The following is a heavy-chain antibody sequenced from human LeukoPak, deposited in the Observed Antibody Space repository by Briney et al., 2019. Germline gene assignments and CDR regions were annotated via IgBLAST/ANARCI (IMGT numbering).Heavy chain of an antibody. V-gene: IGHV6-1*01. J-gene: IGHJ5*02. CDR3: ARGGRGWYVPLFDP. Sequence: SQTLSLTCAISGDSVSSNNASWNWIRQSPSRGLEWLGRTYYRSKWYNDYALSVRSRITINPDTSKNQFSVQLSSVTPEDTAVYYCARGGRGWYVPLFDPWGQGTLVTVSS. CDR2: TYYRSKWYN. D-gene: IGHD6-19*01. CDR1: GDSVSSNNAS.